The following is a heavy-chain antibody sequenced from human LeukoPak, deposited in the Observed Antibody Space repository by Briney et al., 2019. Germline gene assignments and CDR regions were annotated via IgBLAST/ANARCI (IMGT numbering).Heavy chain of an antibody. J-gene: IGHJ1*01. CDR2: IYHSGST. CDR1: GGSISSSNW. Sequence: PSETLSLTCAVSGGSISSSNWWSWVRQPPGKGLEWIGEIYHSGSTNYNPSLKSRVTISVDKSKNQFSLKLSSVTAADTAVYYCARGGYGDEIPFQRWGQGTLVTVSS. CDR3: ARGGYGDEIPFQR. V-gene: IGHV4-4*02. D-gene: IGHD4-17*01.